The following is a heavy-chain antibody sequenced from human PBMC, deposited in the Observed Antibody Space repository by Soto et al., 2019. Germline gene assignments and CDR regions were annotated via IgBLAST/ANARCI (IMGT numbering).Heavy chain of an antibody. V-gene: IGHV3-23*01. CDR3: AKDAVYNDGFWLVSD. Sequence: DVQLLESVGGLVQPGGSLRLSCVVSGFSFSYAIIWVRQAPGKGQEWVSGITGGGRTEYAASVKGRFTISRDNSKNTVYLQMNRLRAEDTAMYYCAKDAVYNDGFWLVSDWGQGTLVSVS. CDR2: ITGGGRT. J-gene: IGHJ4*02. D-gene: IGHD1-20*01. CDR1: GFSFSYA.